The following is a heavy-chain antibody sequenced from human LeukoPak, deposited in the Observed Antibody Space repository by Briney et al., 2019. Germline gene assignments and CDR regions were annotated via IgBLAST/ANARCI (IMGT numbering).Heavy chain of an antibody. D-gene: IGHD2-2*03. CDR1: GFTFSSYS. CDR3: AREMGIVVVPAGLDP. Sequence: GGSLRLSCAASGFTFSSYSMNWVRQAPGKGLEWVSSISSSSSYIYYADSVKGRFTISRDNAKNSLYLQMNSLRAEDTAVYYYAREMGIVVVPAGLDPWGQGTLVTVSS. J-gene: IGHJ5*02. CDR2: ISSSSSYI. V-gene: IGHV3-21*01.